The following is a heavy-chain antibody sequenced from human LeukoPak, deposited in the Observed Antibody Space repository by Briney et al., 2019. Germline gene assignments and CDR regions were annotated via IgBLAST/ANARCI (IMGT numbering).Heavy chain of an antibody. CDR1: GGTFSSYA. CDR3: ARAIRSFYDILSNSNWFDP. J-gene: IGHJ5*02. D-gene: IGHD3-9*01. Sequence: ASVKVSCKASGGTFSSYAISWVRQAPGQGLEWMGGIIPIFGTANYAQKFQGRVTITTDESTSTAYMELSSLRSEDTAVYYCARAIRSFYDILSNSNWFDPWGQGTLVTVSS. V-gene: IGHV1-69*05. CDR2: IIPIFGTA.